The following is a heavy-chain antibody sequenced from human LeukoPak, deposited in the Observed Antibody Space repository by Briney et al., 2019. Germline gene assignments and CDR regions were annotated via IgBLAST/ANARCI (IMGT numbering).Heavy chain of an antibody. J-gene: IGHJ4*02. CDR1: GGSISSYY. Sequence: PSETLSLTCTVSGGSISSYYWSWIRQPPGQGLEWIGYIYYSESTNYNPSLKSRVTISVDTSKNQFSLKLSSVTAADTAVYYCARGVMYYDRIDSWGQDPLLTVSS. CDR2: IYYSEST. V-gene: IGHV4-59*08. CDR3: ARGVMYYDRIDS. D-gene: IGHD3-9*01.